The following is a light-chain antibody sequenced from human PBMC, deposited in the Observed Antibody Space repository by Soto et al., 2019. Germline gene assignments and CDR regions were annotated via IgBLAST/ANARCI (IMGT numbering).Light chain of an antibody. CDR1: SSDVGGYNF. CDR2: EVS. V-gene: IGLV2-14*01. Sequence: QSALTQPASVSGSPGQSITISCTGTSSDVGGYNFVSWYQHHPGKAPKLMIYEVSYRPSGVSNRFSASKSGNTASLTISGLQAEDEADYYCSSYTSSSTLVFGTGTKLTVL. CDR3: SSYTSSSTLV. J-gene: IGLJ1*01.